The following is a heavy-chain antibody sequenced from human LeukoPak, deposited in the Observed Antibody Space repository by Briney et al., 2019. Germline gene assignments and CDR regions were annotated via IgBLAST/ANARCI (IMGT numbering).Heavy chain of an antibody. Sequence: ASVKVSCKASGGTFSSYAISWVRQAPGQGLEWMGGIIPIFGTANYAQKFQGRVTITADKSTSTAYMELSSLRSEDTAVYYCARVVVAATVWFDPWGQGTLVTVSS. CDR2: IIPIFGTA. D-gene: IGHD2-15*01. J-gene: IGHJ5*02. CDR3: ARVVVAATVWFDP. V-gene: IGHV1-69*06. CDR1: GGTFSSYA.